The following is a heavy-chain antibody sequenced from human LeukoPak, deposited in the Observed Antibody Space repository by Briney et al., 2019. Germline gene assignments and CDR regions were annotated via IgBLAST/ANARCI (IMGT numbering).Heavy chain of an antibody. CDR2: ISGGGGNI. CDR3: ARAGGPYSNSDY. D-gene: IGHD6-13*01. J-gene: IGHJ4*01. V-gene: IGHV3-23*01. CDR1: GFTFSTSA. Sequence: GGSLRLSCAASGFTFSTSAMNWVRQAPGKGLQWVSLISGGGGNIYYSDSVKGRFTISRDNSDKTLYLQMNSLRAEDTAVYYCARAGGPYSNSDYWGQGALVTVYS.